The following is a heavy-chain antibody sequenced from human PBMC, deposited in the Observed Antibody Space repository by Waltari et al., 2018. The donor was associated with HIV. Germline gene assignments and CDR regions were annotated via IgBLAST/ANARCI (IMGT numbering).Heavy chain of an antibody. Sequence: EVQLVEFGGGLVQPGGSLRLSCAASGFTFSSYWMHWVRQDPGKGLVWVSRSNTDGSDTRYGDSVKGRFTISRDNAKNTLYLQMNSLRDEDTAMYYCARDRYTGSSDFDYWGQGTLVSVSS. CDR2: SNTDGSDT. CDR1: GFTFSSYW. CDR3: ARDRYTGSSDFDY. D-gene: IGHD1-26*01. J-gene: IGHJ4*02. V-gene: IGHV3-74*01.